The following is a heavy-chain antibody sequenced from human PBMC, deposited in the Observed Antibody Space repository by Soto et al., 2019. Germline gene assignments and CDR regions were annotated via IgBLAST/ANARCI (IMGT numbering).Heavy chain of an antibody. CDR3: ARLFRGDYGHYGEFDPYYFDY. CDR1: GGSISSYY. Sequence: QVQLQESGPGLVKPSETLSLTCTVSGGSISSYYWSWIRQPPGKGLEWIGYIYYSGSTNYNPSLKSRVTISVDTSKNQFSLKLSSVTAADTAVYYCARLFRGDYGHYGEFDPYYFDYWGQGTLVTVSS. V-gene: IGHV4-59*08. D-gene: IGHD4-17*01. J-gene: IGHJ4*02. CDR2: IYYSGST.